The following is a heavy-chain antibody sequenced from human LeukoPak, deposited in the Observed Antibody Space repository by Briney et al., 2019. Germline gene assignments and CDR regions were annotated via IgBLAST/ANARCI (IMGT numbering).Heavy chain of an antibody. Sequence: ASVKVSCKASGYTFTGYYMHWVRQAPGQGLEWMGRIHPNSGGTNYAQKFQGRVTMTRDTSISTAYMELSRLRSDDTAVYYCARDTTRAYCGGDCYFDYYYYMDVWGKGTTVTVSS. CDR2: IHPNSGGT. J-gene: IGHJ6*03. D-gene: IGHD2-21*02. CDR1: GYTFTGYY. CDR3: ARDTTRAYCGGDCYFDYYYYMDV. V-gene: IGHV1-2*06.